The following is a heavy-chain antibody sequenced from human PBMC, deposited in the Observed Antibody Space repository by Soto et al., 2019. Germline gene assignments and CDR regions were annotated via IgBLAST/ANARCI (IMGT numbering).Heavy chain of an antibody. CDR3: AREGRSSSYPYYYYGMDV. CDR1: GYTFTSYG. CDR2: ISAYNGNT. V-gene: IGHV1-18*01. Sequence: QVQLVQSGAEVMKPGASVKVSCKASGYTFTSYGISWVRQAPGQGLERMGWISAYNGNTNYAETLQGRVTMTTDTSTSTAYVELRSLRSDDTAVYYCAREGRSSSYPYYYYGMDVWGQGTTVTVSS. J-gene: IGHJ6*02. D-gene: IGHD6-6*01.